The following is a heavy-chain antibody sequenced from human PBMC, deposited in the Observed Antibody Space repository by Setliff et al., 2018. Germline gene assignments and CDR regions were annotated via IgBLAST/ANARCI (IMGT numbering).Heavy chain of an antibody. V-gene: IGHV4-38-2*01. CDR2: IYHSGSA. CDR3: ARMTGFLYIDV. Sequence: SETLSLTCAVSGYSISSDHYWGWIRQPPGKGLEWIGSIYHSGSAYYNPSLKSRGTISVDTSKNQFSLKLSSVTAADTAAYYCARMTGFLYIDVWDKGTTVTFSS. J-gene: IGHJ6*03. D-gene: IGHD3-3*01. CDR1: GYSISSDHY.